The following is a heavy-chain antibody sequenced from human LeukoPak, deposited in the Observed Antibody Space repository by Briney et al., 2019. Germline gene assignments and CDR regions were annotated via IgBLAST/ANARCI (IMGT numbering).Heavy chain of an antibody. Sequence: SETLSLTCAVSGYSFNTGYYWGWIRQPPGKGLEWIGTIYHSGSTYCNPSLKSRVTISIDTSKNQFSLKLSSVTAADTAVYYCARGASSVNRVHAFDIWGQGTMVTVSS. D-gene: IGHD5/OR15-5a*01. CDR3: ARGASSVNRVHAFDI. J-gene: IGHJ3*02. CDR2: IYHSGST. V-gene: IGHV4-38-2*01. CDR1: GYSFNTGYY.